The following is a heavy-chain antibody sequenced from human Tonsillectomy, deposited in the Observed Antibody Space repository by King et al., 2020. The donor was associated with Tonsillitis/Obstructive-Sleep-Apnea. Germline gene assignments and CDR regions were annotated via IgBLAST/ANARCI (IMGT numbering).Heavy chain of an antibody. Sequence: VQLVESGGGVVQPGRSLRLSCAASGFTFSSYGMHWVRQAPGKGLEWVAVISYDGSNTYYADSVKGRFTISRDNSKNTLYLQMNSLRAEDTAVYYCAKGSIDDYGGEDFDYWGQGTLVTVSS. CDR1: GFTFSSYG. CDR3: AKGSIDDYGGEDFDY. V-gene: IGHV3-30*18. CDR2: ISYDGSNT. D-gene: IGHD4-23*01. J-gene: IGHJ4*02.